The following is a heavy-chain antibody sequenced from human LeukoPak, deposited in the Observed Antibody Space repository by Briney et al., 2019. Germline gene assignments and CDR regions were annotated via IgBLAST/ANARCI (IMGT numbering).Heavy chain of an antibody. CDR3: ARGPTSGVAFDY. CDR2: IIPILGIA. D-gene: IGHD1-26*01. V-gene: IGHV1-69*04. J-gene: IGHJ4*02. CDR1: GGTFSSYA. Sequence: SVKVSCKASGGTFSSYAISWVRQAPGQGLEWMGRIIPILGIANYAQKFQGGVTITADKSTSTAYMELSSLRSEDTAVYYCARGPTSGVAFDYWGQGTLVTVSS.